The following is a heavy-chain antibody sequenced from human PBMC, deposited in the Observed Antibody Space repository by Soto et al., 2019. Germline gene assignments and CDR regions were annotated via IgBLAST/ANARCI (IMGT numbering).Heavy chain of an antibody. CDR1: GGSFSGFY. CDR2: INHSGTT. Sequence: NPSETLSLTYAVSGGSFSGFYWTWIRQPPGEGLEWIGEINHSGTTNFNPSLRSRLTISLDSSKKHFSLKLTSMTAADAAVYYCARADRTLVTSYGLDVWGQGTTVTVSS. CDR3: ARADRTLVTSYGLDV. D-gene: IGHD2-21*02. J-gene: IGHJ6*02. V-gene: IGHV4-34*01.